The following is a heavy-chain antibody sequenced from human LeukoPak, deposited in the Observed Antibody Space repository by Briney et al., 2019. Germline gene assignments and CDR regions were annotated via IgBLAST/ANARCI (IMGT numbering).Heavy chain of an antibody. D-gene: IGHD1-1*01. J-gene: IGHJ6*02. CDR1: GYSFTSYY. Sequence: ASVKVSCKASGYSFTSYYMHWVRQAPGQGLEWMGWINPNSGGTNYAQKFQGRVTMTRDTSISTAYMELSRLRSDDTAVYYCARDLAATGTTSYYGMDVWGQGTTATVSS. V-gene: IGHV1-2*02. CDR2: INPNSGGT. CDR3: ARDLAATGTTSYYGMDV.